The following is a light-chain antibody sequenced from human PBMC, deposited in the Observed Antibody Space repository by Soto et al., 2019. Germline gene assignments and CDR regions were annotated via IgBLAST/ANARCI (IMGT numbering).Light chain of an antibody. CDR1: HNVGTN. V-gene: IGKV3D-15*01. Sequence: IVLTQSPAALSVSPGEGVTLSCRASHNVGTNLAWYQLNPGQAPRLLIYGSSTRATGIPATFSGSGSGTEFTLTISSLQSEESAVYYCQQYNNWGLSFGGGTKVEIK. CDR3: QQYNNWGLS. J-gene: IGKJ4*01. CDR2: GSS.